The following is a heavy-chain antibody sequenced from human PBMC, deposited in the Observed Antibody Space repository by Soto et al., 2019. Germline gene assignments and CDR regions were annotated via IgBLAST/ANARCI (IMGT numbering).Heavy chain of an antibody. D-gene: IGHD6-19*01. V-gene: IGHV1-69*13. CDR1: GYTFTSYD. CDR3: ARGSIAVAPDY. CDR2: IIPIFGTA. Sequence: GASVKVSCKASGYTFTSYDINWVRQAPGQGLEWMGGIIPIFGTANYAQKFQGRVTITADESTSTAYMELSSLRSEYTAVYYCARGSIAVAPDYWGQGTLVTVSS. J-gene: IGHJ4*02.